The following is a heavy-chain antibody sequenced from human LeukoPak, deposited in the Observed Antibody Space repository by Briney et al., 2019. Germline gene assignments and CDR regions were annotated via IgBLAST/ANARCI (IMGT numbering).Heavy chain of an antibody. Sequence: PGGSLRLSCAASGFTFSSYSMNWVRQAPGKGLEWVSYISSSSSTIYYADSVKGRFTISRDNAKNSLYLQMNSLRAEDTAVYYCARETYYYGSGSYYRVMDYWGQGTLVTVSS. CDR2: ISSSSSTI. CDR3: ARETYYYGSGSYYRVMDY. D-gene: IGHD3-10*01. CDR1: GFTFSSYS. V-gene: IGHV3-48*04. J-gene: IGHJ4*02.